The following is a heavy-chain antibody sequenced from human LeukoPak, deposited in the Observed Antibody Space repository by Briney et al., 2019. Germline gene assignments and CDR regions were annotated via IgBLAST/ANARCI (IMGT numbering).Heavy chain of an antibody. D-gene: IGHD6-19*01. Sequence: SETLSLTCAVSGGSISSFHWSWIRQPAGKGLEWIGRIYTSGITNYNPSLKSRVAMSVDTSKNQFSLKLSSVTAADTAVYYCARVPGSSGWYYWYFDLWGRGTLVTVSS. CDR2: IYTSGIT. CDR1: GGSISSFH. CDR3: ARVPGSSGWYYWYFDL. J-gene: IGHJ2*01. V-gene: IGHV4-4*07.